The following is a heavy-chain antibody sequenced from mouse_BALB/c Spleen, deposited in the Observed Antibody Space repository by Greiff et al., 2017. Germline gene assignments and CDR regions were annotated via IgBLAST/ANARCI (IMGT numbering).Heavy chain of an antibody. D-gene: IGHD3-1*01. Sequence: EVQGVESGPGLVKPSQSLSLTCTVTGYSITSDYAWNWIRQFPGNKLEWMGYISYSGSTSYNPSLKSRISITRDTSKNQFFLQLNSVTTEDTATYYCARGGYVEFAYWGQGTLVTVSA. V-gene: IGHV3-2*02. CDR1: GYSITSDYA. CDR3: ARGGYVEFAY. CDR2: ISYSGST. J-gene: IGHJ3*01.